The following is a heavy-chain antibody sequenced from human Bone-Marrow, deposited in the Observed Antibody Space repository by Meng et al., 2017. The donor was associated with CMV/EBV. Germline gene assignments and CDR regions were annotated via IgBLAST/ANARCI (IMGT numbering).Heavy chain of an antibody. Sequence: GESLKIPCSASGFTFSSYGMHWVRQAPGKGLEWVAVIWYDGSNKYYADSVKGRFTISRDNSKNTLYLQMNSLRAEDTAVYYCAKNGRYCSSTSCFDTQYYFDYWGQGTLVTVPS. CDR1: GFTFSSYG. CDR2: IWYDGSNK. J-gene: IGHJ4*02. CDR3: AKNGRYCSSTSCFDTQYYFDY. D-gene: IGHD2-2*01. V-gene: IGHV3-33*06.